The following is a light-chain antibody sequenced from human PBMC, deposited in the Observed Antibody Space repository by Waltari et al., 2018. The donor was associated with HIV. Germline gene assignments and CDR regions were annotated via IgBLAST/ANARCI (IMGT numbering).Light chain of an antibody. CDR2: AAS. CDR1: QDLFNY. V-gene: IGKV1-27*01. CDR3: QRYNSAQWT. J-gene: IGKJ1*01. Sequence: DIQMTQSPSSLSASVGDRVPITCRASQDLFNYLAWYQQKPGKVPKLLIYAASTLQSGVPSRFSGSGSGPVFTLTISSLQPEDVAIYYCQRYNSAQWTFGQGTKVEIK.